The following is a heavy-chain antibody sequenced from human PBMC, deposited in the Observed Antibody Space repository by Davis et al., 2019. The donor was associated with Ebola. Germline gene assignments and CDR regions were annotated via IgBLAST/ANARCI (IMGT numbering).Heavy chain of an antibody. CDR2: ISYDGSNK. Sequence: PGGPLRLPCAASGFTLSSHPMHWVRHAPGKGLEWAAVISYDGSNKYYADSVKGRFTISRDNSKNTLYLQMNSLKTEDSALYYCARGGEDIVVVVPSTLDYWGQGTLVTVSS. CDR1: GFTLSSHP. D-gene: IGHD2-15*01. CDR3: ARGGEDIVVVVPSTLDY. J-gene: IGHJ4*02. V-gene: IGHV3-30-3*01.